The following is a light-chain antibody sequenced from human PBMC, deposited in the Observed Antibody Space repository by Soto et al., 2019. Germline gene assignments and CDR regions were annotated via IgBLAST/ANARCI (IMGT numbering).Light chain of an antibody. J-gene: IGLJ3*02. CDR2: EGS. Sequence: QSALTQPASVSGSPGQSITFSCTGTSSDVGSSNLDSWYQQHPGKAPKLIIYEGSKRRSGVSDRFSGSKTGNTASLTISGLQAEDAADYYCCSYAGSSTWVFGRGTKLTVL. CDR1: SSDVGSSNL. V-gene: IGLV2-23*01. CDR3: CSYAGSSTWV.